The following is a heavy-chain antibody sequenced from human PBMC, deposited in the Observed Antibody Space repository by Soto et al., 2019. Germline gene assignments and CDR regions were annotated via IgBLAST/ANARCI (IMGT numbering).Heavy chain of an antibody. Sequence: QVQLVESGGGVVQPGRSLRLSCAASGCTFSSYGMHWVRQAPGKGLEWVAVIWYDGSNKYYADSVKGRFTISRDNSKNTLYLQMNSLRAEDTAVYYCARESPRYSYGYSPHYWGQGTLVTVSS. CDR3: ARESPRYSYGYSPHY. CDR1: GCTFSSYG. J-gene: IGHJ4*02. V-gene: IGHV3-33*01. D-gene: IGHD5-18*01. CDR2: IWYDGSNK.